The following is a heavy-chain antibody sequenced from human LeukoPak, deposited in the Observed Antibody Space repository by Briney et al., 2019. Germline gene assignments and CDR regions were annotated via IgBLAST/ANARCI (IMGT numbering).Heavy chain of an antibody. Sequence: KASQTLSLTCTASGCTISSSSYYWSWMGQPAGKGLEWIGRIYTSRNTDYNPTLKSRVTISVHTSKNQFTLKLSSVTAADTAVYHCARAGEDGLGNWFDPWGEGTLVTVSS. CDR1: GCTISSSSYY. V-gene: IGHV4-61*02. CDR2: IYTSRNT. CDR3: ARAGEDGLGNWFDP. D-gene: IGHD7-27*01. J-gene: IGHJ5*02.